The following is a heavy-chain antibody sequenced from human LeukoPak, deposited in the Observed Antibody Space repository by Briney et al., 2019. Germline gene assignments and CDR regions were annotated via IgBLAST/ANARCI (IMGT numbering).Heavy chain of an antibody. CDR2: IIPIFDTA. J-gene: IGHJ6*03. CDR1: GGTFSNYA. Sequence: SVKVSCKASGGTFSNYAITWVRQAPGQGLEWMGGIIPIFDTANYAQKFQGRVTITADKSTSTAYMELSRLRSDDTAVYYCAVATADYYYYMDVWGKGTTVTVSS. D-gene: IGHD2-15*01. CDR3: AVATADYYYYMDV. V-gene: IGHV1-69*06.